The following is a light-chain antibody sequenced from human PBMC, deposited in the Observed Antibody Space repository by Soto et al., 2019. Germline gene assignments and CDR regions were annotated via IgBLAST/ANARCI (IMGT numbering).Light chain of an antibody. Sequence: DIQMTQSPSSLSASVGDRVTITCRASQGLTNYLVWYQQKPGKVPRLLIYATSTLQSGVPSRFRGSRSGTDFTLTISSLQPEDVATYYCQKYNSAPHSFGPGTKVDIK. V-gene: IGKV1-27*01. CDR3: QKYNSAPHS. J-gene: IGKJ3*01. CDR2: ATS. CDR1: QGLTNY.